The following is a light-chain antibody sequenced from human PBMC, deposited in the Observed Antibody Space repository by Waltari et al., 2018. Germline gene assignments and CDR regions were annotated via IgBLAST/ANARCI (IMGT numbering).Light chain of an antibody. CDR3: SSNTSSNTFV. V-gene: IGLV2-14*01. CDR2: DVS. J-gene: IGLJ1*01. CDR1: SSDVGGYNS. Sequence: QSALTQPASVSGSPRQSITISCTGTSSDVGGYNSVSWYQQHPSKAPKLLISDVSKRPSGVSNRFSGSKSGNTASLTISGLQAEDEADYYCSSNTSSNTFVFGTGTKVTVL.